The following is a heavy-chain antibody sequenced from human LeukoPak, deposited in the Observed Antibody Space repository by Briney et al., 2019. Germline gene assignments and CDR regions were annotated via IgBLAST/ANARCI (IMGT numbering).Heavy chain of an antibody. Sequence: SETLSLTCTVSGGAISRYYWSWLRQPPGKGLAGIGHSYYSGSTNYHPSLKDRVTISVDTSENQFSLKLSSVTAADTAVYYCARDQGFWSGYLDYWGQGTLVTVSS. J-gene: IGHJ4*02. CDR3: ARDQGFWSGYLDY. CDR1: GGAISRYY. V-gene: IGHV4-59*01. CDR2: SYYSGST. D-gene: IGHD3-3*01.